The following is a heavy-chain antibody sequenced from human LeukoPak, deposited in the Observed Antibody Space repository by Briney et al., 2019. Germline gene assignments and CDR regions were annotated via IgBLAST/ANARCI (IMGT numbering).Heavy chain of an antibody. Sequence: GGSLRLSCAASGFTFDDYAMHWVRQAPGKGLEWVSGISWDGGSTYYADSVKGRFTISRDNSKNSLYLQMNRLRAEDTALYYCAKDIKRTSIAAAGHYYYYGMDVWGQGTTVTVSS. CDR3: AKDIKRTSIAAAGHYYYYGMDV. J-gene: IGHJ6*02. V-gene: IGHV3-43D*03. CDR1: GFTFDDYA. D-gene: IGHD6-13*01. CDR2: ISWDGGST.